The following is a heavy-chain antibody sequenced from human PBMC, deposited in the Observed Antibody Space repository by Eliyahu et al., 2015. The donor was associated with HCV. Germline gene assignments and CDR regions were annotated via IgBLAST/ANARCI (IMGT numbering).Heavy chain of an antibody. CDR1: GYTFTSYY. CDR2: INPSGGST. D-gene: IGHD6-13*01. J-gene: IGHJ6*02. Sequence: QVQLVQSGAEVKKPGASVKVSCKASGYTFTSYYXXWGXQAPGQGLEXMVIINPSGGSTSYXQKXQGRVTMTRDTSTSTVYMELSSLRSEDTAVYYCARDPLWYSSSSTRYYYGMDVWGQGTTVTVSS. V-gene: IGHV1-46*01. CDR3: ARDPLWYSSSSTRYYYGMDV.